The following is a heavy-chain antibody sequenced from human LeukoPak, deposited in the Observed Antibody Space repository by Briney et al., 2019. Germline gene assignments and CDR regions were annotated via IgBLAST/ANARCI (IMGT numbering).Heavy chain of an antibody. V-gene: IGHV4-59*01. D-gene: IGHD6-13*01. CDR1: GGSISSYC. CDR3: ARDLAAAGTIAGFDP. Sequence: SHTLSLTYKPAGGSISSYCWSRIRQPTRKGLEKIGYIYYSGSTNYNPSLKSRVTISVDTSKNQFSLKLSSVTAADTAVYYCARDLAAAGTIAGFDPWGQGTLVTVS. J-gene: IGHJ5*02. CDR2: IYYSGST.